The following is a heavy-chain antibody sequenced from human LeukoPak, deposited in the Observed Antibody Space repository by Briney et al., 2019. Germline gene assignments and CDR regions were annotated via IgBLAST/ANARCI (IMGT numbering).Heavy chain of an antibody. Sequence: SEALSLTCTVSGGSISSYYWSWIRQPPGKGLEWIGYIYYSGSTNYNPSLKSRVTISVDTSKNQFSLKLSSVTAADTAVYYCAREAPGVGATDYWGQGTLATVSS. V-gene: IGHV4-59*01. J-gene: IGHJ4*02. CDR3: AREAPGVGATDY. D-gene: IGHD1-26*01. CDR1: GGSISSYY. CDR2: IYYSGST.